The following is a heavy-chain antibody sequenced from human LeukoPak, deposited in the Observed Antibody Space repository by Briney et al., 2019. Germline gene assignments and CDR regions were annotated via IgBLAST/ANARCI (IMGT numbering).Heavy chain of an antibody. V-gene: IGHV3-11*01. CDR2: ISSSGSTI. CDR1: GFTFSDYY. CDR3: ARNRRRHYYDSSGYYQTR. D-gene: IGHD3-22*01. J-gene: IGHJ4*02. Sequence: AGGSLRLSCAASGFTFSDYYMSWIRQAPVKGLEWVSYISSSGSTIYYADSVKGRFTISRDNAKNSLYLQMNSLRAEDTAVYYCARNRRRHYYDSSGYYQTRWGQGTLVTVSS.